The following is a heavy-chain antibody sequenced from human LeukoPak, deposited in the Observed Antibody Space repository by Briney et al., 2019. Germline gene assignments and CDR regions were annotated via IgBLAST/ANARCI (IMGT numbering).Heavy chain of an antibody. CDR2: ISYDGSNK. Sequence: PGGSLRLSCAASGFSFSTYGLHWVRQAPGKGLEWVAVISYDGSNKYYADSVRGRFTISRDNAKNSLYLQMNSLRAEDTAVYYCARDDPLPQIADPIVVVVAATRDAFDIWGQGTMVTVSS. CDR3: ARDDPLPQIADPIVVVVAATRDAFDI. V-gene: IGHV3-30*03. D-gene: IGHD2-15*01. CDR1: GFSFSTYG. J-gene: IGHJ3*02.